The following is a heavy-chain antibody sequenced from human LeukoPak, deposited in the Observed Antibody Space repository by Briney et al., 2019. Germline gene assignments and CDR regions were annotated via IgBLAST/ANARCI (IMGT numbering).Heavy chain of an antibody. J-gene: IGHJ3*02. CDR1: GFTFSSYG. Sequence: GGSLRLSCAASGFTFSSYGTHWVRQAPGKGLEWVAVISYDGSNKYYADSVKGRFTISRDNSKNTLYLQMNSLRAEDTAVYYCAKEGYADAFDIWGQGTMVTVSS. V-gene: IGHV3-30*18. CDR2: ISYDGSNK. CDR3: AKEGYADAFDI. D-gene: IGHD1-1*01.